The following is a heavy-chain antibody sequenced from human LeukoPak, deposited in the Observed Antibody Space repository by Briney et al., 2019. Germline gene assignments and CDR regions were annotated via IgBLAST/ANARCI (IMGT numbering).Heavy chain of an antibody. J-gene: IGHJ4*02. D-gene: IGHD1-1*01. Sequence: LSGGSLRLSCAASGFTFSSYAMRWVRQAPGKGLEWVSGISGSGGSTDYADSVKGRFTISRDNSKNTLYLQMNSLRAEDTAVYYCAKDPNWNPTRDYWGQGTLVTVSS. CDR2: ISGSGGST. CDR1: GFTFSSYA. V-gene: IGHV3-23*01. CDR3: AKDPNWNPTRDY.